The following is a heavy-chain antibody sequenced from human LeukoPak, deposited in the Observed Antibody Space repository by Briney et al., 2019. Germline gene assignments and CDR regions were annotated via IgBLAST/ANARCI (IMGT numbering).Heavy chain of an antibody. D-gene: IGHD6-13*01. Sequence: PGGSLRLSCGASGFTFSSYAMSWVRQAPGKGLEWVSAISGSGGSTYYADSVKGRFTISRDNSKNTLFLQMNSLRAGDTAVSYCAKSDYSSSVTGGGFDYWGQGTLVTVSS. CDR3: AKSDYSSSVTGGGFDY. CDR2: ISGSGGST. J-gene: IGHJ4*02. V-gene: IGHV3-23*01. CDR1: GFTFSSYA.